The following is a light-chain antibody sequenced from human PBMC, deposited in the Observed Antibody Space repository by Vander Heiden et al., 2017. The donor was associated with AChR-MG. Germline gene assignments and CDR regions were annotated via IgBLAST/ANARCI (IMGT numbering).Light chain of an antibody. CDR2: WAS. Sequence: DIVMTQSPDSLAVSLGERATINCKSSQSVLYSSNNKNYLAWYQQKPGQSPKLLIYWASTRESGVPARFSGSGSGTDFTLTISSLQAEDVAVYYCQQDDSTPHTFGQGTKLEIK. CDR1: QSVLYSSNNKNY. J-gene: IGKJ2*01. V-gene: IGKV4-1*01. CDR3: QQDDSTPHT.